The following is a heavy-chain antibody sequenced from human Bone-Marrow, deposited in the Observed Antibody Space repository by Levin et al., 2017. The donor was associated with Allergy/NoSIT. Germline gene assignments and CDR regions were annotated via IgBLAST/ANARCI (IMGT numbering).Heavy chain of an antibody. CDR1: GFTFSSYG. CDR3: AKEVSEGLLWFGELWGYYGMDV. J-gene: IGHJ6*02. Sequence: GGSLRLSCAASGFTFSSYGMHWVRQAPGKGLEWVAVISYDGSNKYYADSVKGRFTISRDNSKNTLYLQMNSLRAEDTAVYYCAKEVSEGLLWFGELWGYYGMDVWGQGTTVTVSS. D-gene: IGHD3-10*01. CDR2: ISYDGSNK. V-gene: IGHV3-30*18.